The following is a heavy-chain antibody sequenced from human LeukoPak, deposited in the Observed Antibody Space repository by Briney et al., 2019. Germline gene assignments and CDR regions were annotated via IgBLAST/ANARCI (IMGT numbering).Heavy chain of an antibody. CDR2: INHSGST. Sequence: PSETLSLTCAVYGGSFSGYYWSWIRQPPGKGLEGIGEINHSGSTNYNPSLKSRVTISVDTSKNQFSLKLSSVTAADTAVYYCARGRPRIMVVTALGFDPWGQGTLVTVSS. CDR1: GGSFSGYY. J-gene: IGHJ5*02. CDR3: ARGRPRIMVVTALGFDP. D-gene: IGHD2-21*02. V-gene: IGHV4-34*01.